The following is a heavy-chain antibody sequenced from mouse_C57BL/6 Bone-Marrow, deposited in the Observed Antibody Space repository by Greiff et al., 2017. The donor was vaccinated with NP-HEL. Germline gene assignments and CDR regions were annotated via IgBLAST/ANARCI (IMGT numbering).Heavy chain of an antibody. J-gene: IGHJ4*01. CDR2: IYPGSGNT. CDR3: ARGWLLLYAMDY. CDR1: GYSFTSYY. Sequence: VQLQQSGPELVKPGASVKISCKASGYSFTSYYIHWVKQRPGQGLEWIGWIYPGSGNTKYNEKFKGKATLTADTSSRTAYMQLSSLTSEDSAVYYCARGWLLLYAMDYWGQGTSVTVSS. V-gene: IGHV1-66*01. D-gene: IGHD2-3*01.